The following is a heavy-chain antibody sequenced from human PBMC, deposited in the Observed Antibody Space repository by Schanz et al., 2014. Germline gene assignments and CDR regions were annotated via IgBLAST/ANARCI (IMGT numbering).Heavy chain of an antibody. CDR3: ARRVENSIFGVVIHDGFDP. J-gene: IGHJ5*02. V-gene: IGHV4-59*12. CDR1: GGSIRTNY. D-gene: IGHD3-3*01. Sequence: QVQLQESGPGLVKPSETLSLTCTVSGGSIRTNYWSWIRQPPGKGLEWIGYIYHTGMTNYNPSLKSRVTLSVDSPKNQFSLMRNSVTAADTAVYYCARRVENSIFGVVIHDGFDPWGQGTLVTISS. CDR2: IYHTGMT.